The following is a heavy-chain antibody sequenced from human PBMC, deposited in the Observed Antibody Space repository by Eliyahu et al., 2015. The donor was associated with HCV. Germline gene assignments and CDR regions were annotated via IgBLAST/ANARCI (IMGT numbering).Heavy chain of an antibody. Sequence: EVQLVESGGGLIQPGGSLRLSCAAXGFTVRSNYMXWVRQAPGKGLEWVSVIYSGGTTFYSEFVKGRFTISRDDSKNTLYLQMYSLRAEDTAVYYCARDSAYGTPEPYWGQGTLVTVSS. V-gene: IGHV3-53*01. CDR2: IYSGGTT. CDR1: GFTVRSNY. D-gene: IGHD1-14*01. CDR3: ARDSAYGTPEPY. J-gene: IGHJ4*02.